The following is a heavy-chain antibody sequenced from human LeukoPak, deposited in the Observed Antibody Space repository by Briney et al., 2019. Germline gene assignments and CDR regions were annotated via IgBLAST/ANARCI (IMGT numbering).Heavy chain of an antibody. Sequence: GSLRLSCAASGFTFSSYSMNWVRQPPGKGLEWIGEIYQSGSTNYNPSLKSRVTISVDKSKNQFSLKLSSVTAADTAVYYCARDGGYYDSSGYYLDYWGQGTLVTVSS. J-gene: IGHJ4*02. V-gene: IGHV4-4*02. CDR2: IYQSGST. CDR3: ARDGGYYDSSGYYLDY. CDR1: GFTFSSYSM. D-gene: IGHD3-22*01.